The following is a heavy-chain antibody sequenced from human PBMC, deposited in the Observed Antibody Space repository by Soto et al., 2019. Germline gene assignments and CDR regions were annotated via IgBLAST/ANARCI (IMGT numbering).Heavy chain of an antibody. J-gene: IGHJ6*02. CDR2: IYYSGST. Sequence: SETLSLTCTVSGGSVSSGSYYWSWIRQPPGKGLEWIGYIYYSGSTNYNPSLKSRVTISVDTSKNQFSLKLSSVTAADTAVYYCARETGAASYYGMDVWGQGTTVPVSS. CDR3: ARETGAASYYGMDV. V-gene: IGHV4-61*01. CDR1: GGSVSSGSYY. D-gene: IGHD1-26*01.